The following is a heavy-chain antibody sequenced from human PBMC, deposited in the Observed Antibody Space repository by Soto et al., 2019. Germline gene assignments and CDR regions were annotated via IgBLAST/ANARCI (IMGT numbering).Heavy chain of an antibody. J-gene: IGHJ4*02. CDR1: GYSFAGYW. V-gene: IGHV5-10-1*01. D-gene: IGHD3-22*01. CDR2: IDPSDSQT. CDR3: ARQIYDSDTGPNFQYYFDS. Sequence: GESLKISYKGSGYSFAGYWITWVRQKPGKGLEWMGRIDPSDSQTYYSPSFRGHVTISVTKSITTVFLQWSSLRASDTAMYYCARQIYDSDTGPNFQYYFDSWGQGTPVTVYS.